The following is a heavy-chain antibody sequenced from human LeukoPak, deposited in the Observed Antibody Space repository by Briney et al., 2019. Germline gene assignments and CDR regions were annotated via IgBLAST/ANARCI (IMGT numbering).Heavy chain of an antibody. CDR2: IYSGGST. J-gene: IGHJ4*02. CDR1: GFTVSSNH. CDR3: ASHSSSWYRFDY. D-gene: IGHD6-13*01. Sequence: GESLRLSCAASGFTVSSNHMSWVRQAPGKGLEWVSVIYSGGSTYYADSVKGRFTISRDNSKNTLYLQMNSLRAEDTAVYYCASHSSSWYRFDYWGRGTLVTVSS. V-gene: IGHV3-53*01.